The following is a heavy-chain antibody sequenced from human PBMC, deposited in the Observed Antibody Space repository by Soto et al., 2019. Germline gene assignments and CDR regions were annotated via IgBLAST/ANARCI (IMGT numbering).Heavy chain of an antibody. Sequence: GGSLRLSCAASGFTFSAYSMNWVRQAPGKGLEWVSSISSSSSSIYYADSVKGRFTISRDNAKTSLYLQMNSLRAEDTAVYYCARADYYDSSAYYFSGWFDPWGQGTLVTVS. J-gene: IGHJ5*02. D-gene: IGHD3-22*01. CDR3: ARADYYDSSAYYFSGWFDP. CDR1: GFTFSAYS. CDR2: ISSSSSSI. V-gene: IGHV3-21*01.